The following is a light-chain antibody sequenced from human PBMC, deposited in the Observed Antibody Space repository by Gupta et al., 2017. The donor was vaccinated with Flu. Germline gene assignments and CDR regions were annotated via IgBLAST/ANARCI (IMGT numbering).Light chain of an antibody. V-gene: IGKV1-39*01. CDR3: QPRNSTLFI. CDR2: AAS. Sequence: IQMNQSPSSLSASVVDRVTITCRASQSISSYLNWYQQKPGKAPKLLIYAASSLKSGVPSRFSGSGSGTDFTLTLSRRQPEDFATYYCQPRNSTLFILGQGPTGEIK. J-gene: IGKJ2*01. CDR1: QSISSY.